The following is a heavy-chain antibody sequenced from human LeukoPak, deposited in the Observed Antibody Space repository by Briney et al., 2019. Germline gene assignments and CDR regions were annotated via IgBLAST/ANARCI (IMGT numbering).Heavy chain of an antibody. D-gene: IGHD3-22*01. Sequence: SVKVSCKASGGTFSSYAISWVRQAPGQGLEWMGGIIPIFGTANYAQKFQGRVTITADESTSTAYMELSSLRSEDTAVYYCARDKSPYYHDSSGYRNPISWFDPWGQGTLVTVSS. CDR2: IIPIFGTA. CDR3: ARDKSPYYHDSSGYRNPISWFDP. V-gene: IGHV1-69*13. CDR1: GGTFSSYA. J-gene: IGHJ5*02.